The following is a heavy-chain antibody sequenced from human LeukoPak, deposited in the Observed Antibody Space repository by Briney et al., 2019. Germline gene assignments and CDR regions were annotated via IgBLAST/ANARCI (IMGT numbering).Heavy chain of an antibody. CDR1: GFTFSSYA. CDR2: ISGSGGST. CDR3: AKAGQQQLVMGYYFDY. D-gene: IGHD6-13*01. Sequence: GGSLRLSCAASGFTFSSYAMSWVRQAPGKGLEWVSAISGSGGSTYYADSVKGRCTISRDNSKNTLYLQMDSLRAEDTAVYYCAKAGQQQLVMGYYFDYWGQGTLVTVSS. V-gene: IGHV3-23*01. J-gene: IGHJ4*02.